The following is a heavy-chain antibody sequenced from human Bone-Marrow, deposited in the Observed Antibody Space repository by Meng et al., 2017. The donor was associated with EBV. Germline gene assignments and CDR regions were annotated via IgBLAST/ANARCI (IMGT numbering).Heavy chain of an antibody. V-gene: IGHV3-20*04. J-gene: IGHJ1*01. D-gene: IGHD6-13*01. CDR2: ISWNGGST. CDR1: GFTFDDCG. CDR3: ARGDESSSTWYSGEYLQD. Sequence: EVQLVESGGSVVRPGGSLRLACGSSGFTFDDCGMSWVRQAPGKGLEWISGISWNGGSTGYAESVKGRFTISRDNAKNSLYLQMNSLGAEDTALYYCARGDESSSTWYSGEYLQDWGQGTLVTVVS.